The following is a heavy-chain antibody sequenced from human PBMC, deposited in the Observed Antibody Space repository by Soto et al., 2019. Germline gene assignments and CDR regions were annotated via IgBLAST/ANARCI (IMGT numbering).Heavy chain of an antibody. D-gene: IGHD3-22*01. CDR1: GGSISSHY. J-gene: IGHJ3*02. CDR3: ARGRGYASSGHYSDAFDI. V-gene: IGHV4-4*07. Sequence: QVQLQESGPGLVKASETLSLTCTVSGGSISSHYWSWIRQPAGKGLEWIGRIYTSGSGSTNYNPSLKSRVTMSVDTSKNQFSLKLSSVTAADTAVYYCARGRGYASSGHYSDAFDIWGQGTMVTVSP. CDR2: IYTSGSGST.